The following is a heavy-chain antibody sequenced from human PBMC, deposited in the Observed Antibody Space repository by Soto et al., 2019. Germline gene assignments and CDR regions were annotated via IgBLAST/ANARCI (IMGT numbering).Heavy chain of an antibody. CDR1: GGSISSSHW. V-gene: IGHV4-4*02. J-gene: IGHJ4*02. CDR2: VYHSGSS. CDR3: ASHRGSPYGPYDY. D-gene: IGHD5-18*01. Sequence: QVQLQESGPGLVKASGTLSVTCAVSGGSISSSHWWSWVRQPPGKGLEWIGEVYHSGSSNYNPPLKSRITISLDQSKNQFSLKVSSVTAADTALYYCASHRGSPYGPYDYWGQGILVTVSS.